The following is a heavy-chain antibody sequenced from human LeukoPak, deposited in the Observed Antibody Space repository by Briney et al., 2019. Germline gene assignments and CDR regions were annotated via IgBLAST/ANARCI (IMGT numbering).Heavy chain of an antibody. CDR1: GVPIGSYY. Sequence: KRSECLSLTCTASGVPIGSYYRSWIRQPPGKGLEWVGSIFYSGGTTYNPSFMSGLTISVDTSSNQPPLRLSSVTTADTAADYCARSGYCVGVFPDYWGERTLVTAST. D-gene: IGHD2-21*01. J-gene: IGHJ4*02. CDR3: ARSGYCVGVFPDY. CDR2: IFYSGGT. V-gene: IGHV4-59*01.